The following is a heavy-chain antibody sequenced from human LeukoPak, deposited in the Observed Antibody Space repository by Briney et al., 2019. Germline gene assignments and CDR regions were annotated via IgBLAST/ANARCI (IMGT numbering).Heavy chain of an antibody. Sequence: SETLSLTCTVSGGSISSYYWSWIRQPPGKGLEWIGYIYYSGSTNYNPSLKSRVTTSVDTSKNQFSLKLSSVTAADTAVYYCARAVDYYDSSGYYYYYYGMDVWGQGTTVTVSS. CDR1: GGSISSYY. CDR2: IYYSGST. CDR3: ARAVDYYDSSGYYYYYYGMDV. J-gene: IGHJ6*02. D-gene: IGHD3-22*01. V-gene: IGHV4-59*01.